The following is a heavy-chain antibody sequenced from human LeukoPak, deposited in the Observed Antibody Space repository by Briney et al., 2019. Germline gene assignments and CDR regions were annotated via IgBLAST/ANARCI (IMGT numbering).Heavy chain of an antibody. Sequence: GGSLRLSCSASGFPFSNCGMHWFRQAPGKGLEWVALISFDGSTQNSADFVRGRFIISRDNSKNTLHMEMNSLSPEDTAMYYCATDPLRYSSGLETFHIWGQGTMVTVSS. CDR2: ISFDGSTQ. CDR3: ATDPLRYSSGLETFHI. CDR1: GFPFSNCG. V-gene: IGHV3-30*03. D-gene: IGHD5-18*01. J-gene: IGHJ3*02.